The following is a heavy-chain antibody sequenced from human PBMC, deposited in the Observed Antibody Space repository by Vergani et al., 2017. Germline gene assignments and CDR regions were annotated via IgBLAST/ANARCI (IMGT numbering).Heavy chain of an antibody. V-gene: IGHV1-18*01. D-gene: IGHD3-10*01. Sequence: VQLVQSGAEVKKPGASVKVSCKASGYTFTSYGISGVRQAPGQGLEWMGWIRGYNGNTNYAPKLQGRVTMTTDTSTSTAYMELRSLRSDDTAVYYCARDDIEVYDGRGSYFDYWGQGTLVTVSS. CDR2: IRGYNGNT. CDR3: ARDDIEVYDGRGSYFDY. CDR1: GYTFTSYG. J-gene: IGHJ4*02.